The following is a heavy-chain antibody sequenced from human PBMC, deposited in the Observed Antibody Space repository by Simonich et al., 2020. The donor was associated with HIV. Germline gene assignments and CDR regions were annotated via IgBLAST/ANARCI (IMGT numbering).Heavy chain of an antibody. J-gene: IGHJ3*01. V-gene: IGHV1-24*01. CDR2: VNPEGGET. CDR1: GYTLTELS. CDR3: AAVKYYYDSSGFSYDGVDV. Sequence: QVQLVQSGAEVKKPGASVKVSCKVSGYTLTELSMHWVRQAPGKGVEWMGGVNPEGGETIYAQKFQGRVTMTEDASTDTAHMELSSLTSEDTAVYFCAAVKYYYDSSGFSYDGVDVWGQGTMVTVSS. D-gene: IGHD3-22*01.